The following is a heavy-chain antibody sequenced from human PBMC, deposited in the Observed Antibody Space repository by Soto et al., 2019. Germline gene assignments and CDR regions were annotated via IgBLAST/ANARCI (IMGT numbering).Heavy chain of an antibody. D-gene: IGHD4-4*01. V-gene: IGHV3-72*01. Sequence: GGSLRLSCVASGFTLSDYYVDWVRQAPGKGLEWVGRTRDKRNSYTTEYAASVEGRFTISRDDSKNSLYLQLNSLNTEDTAVYYCGRGGYRHYSAYYYYALDVWGQGTTVTVSS. CDR2: TRDKRNSYTT. CDR3: GRGGYRHYSAYYYYALDV. J-gene: IGHJ6*02. CDR1: GFTLSDYY.